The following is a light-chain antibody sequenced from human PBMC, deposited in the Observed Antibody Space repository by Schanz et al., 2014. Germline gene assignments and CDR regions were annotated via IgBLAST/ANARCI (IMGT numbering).Light chain of an antibody. V-gene: IGLV2-8*01. J-gene: IGLJ1*01. CDR3: SSYADRSTL. CDR2: DVT. CDR1: SSDVGGYNY. Sequence: QSALTQPPSASGSPGQSVTISCTGTSSDVGGYNYVSWYQQHPGKAPKLIIYDVTKRPSGVPDRFSGSKSGNTASLTISGVQAEDEADYYCSSYADRSTLFGPGTKLTVL.